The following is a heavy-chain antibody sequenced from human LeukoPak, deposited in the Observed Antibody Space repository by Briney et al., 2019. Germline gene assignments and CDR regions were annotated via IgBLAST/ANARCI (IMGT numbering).Heavy chain of an antibody. Sequence: VKXSCKAXXXXFSSXXISWVRQAPGQGLEWMGRTIPILGIANYAQKFQGRVTITADKSTSTAYMELSSLRSEDTAVYYCARMYHSSGLIGYFDYWGQGTLVTVSS. CDR1: XXXFSSXX. V-gene: IGHV1-69*04. D-gene: IGHD3-22*01. J-gene: IGHJ4*02. CDR3: ARMYHSSGLIGYFDY. CDR2: TIPILGIA.